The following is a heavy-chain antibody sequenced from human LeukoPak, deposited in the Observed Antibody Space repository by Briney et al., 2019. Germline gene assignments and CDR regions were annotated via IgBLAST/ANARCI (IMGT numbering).Heavy chain of an antibody. J-gene: IGHJ4*02. CDR3: AKRPSDYGDYVTYFDY. V-gene: IGHV3-30*18. CDR2: ISDDGRNK. Sequence: GGSLRLSCAASGFSFISYGMHWVRQAPDKGLEWVGVISDDGRNKKYADSVKGRFTISRDNSKDTLYLQMNSLRDEDTAVYYCAKRPSDYGDYVTYFDYWGQGTLVTVSS. CDR1: GFSFISYG. D-gene: IGHD4-17*01.